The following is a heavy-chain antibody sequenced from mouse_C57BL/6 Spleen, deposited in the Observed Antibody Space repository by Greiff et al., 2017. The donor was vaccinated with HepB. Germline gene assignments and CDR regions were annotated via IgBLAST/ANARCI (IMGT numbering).Heavy chain of an antibody. CDR3: ARSGTYDGYAMDY. CDR2: INPNNGGT. Sequence: EVQLQQSGPELVKPGASVKISCKASGYTFTDYYMNWVKQSHGKSLEWIGDINPNNGGTSYNQKFKGKATLTVDKSSSTAYMELSSLTSEDSAVYYCARSGTYDGYAMDYWGQGTSVTVSS. V-gene: IGHV1-26*01. J-gene: IGHJ4*01. CDR1: GYTFTDYY. D-gene: IGHD2-3*01.